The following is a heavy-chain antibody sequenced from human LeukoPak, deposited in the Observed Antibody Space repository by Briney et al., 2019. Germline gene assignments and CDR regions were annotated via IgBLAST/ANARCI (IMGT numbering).Heavy chain of an antibody. Sequence: GGSLRLSCAASGFTFSSYAMHWVRQAPGKGLEYVSAISSNGGSTYYANSVKGRFTISRDNSKNTLYLQMGSLRAEDMAVYYCARDNGCSGGSCYATNLDYWGQGTLVTVSS. V-gene: IGHV3-64*01. J-gene: IGHJ4*02. CDR3: ARDNGCSGGSCYATNLDY. CDR1: GFTFSSYA. CDR2: ISSNGGST. D-gene: IGHD2-15*01.